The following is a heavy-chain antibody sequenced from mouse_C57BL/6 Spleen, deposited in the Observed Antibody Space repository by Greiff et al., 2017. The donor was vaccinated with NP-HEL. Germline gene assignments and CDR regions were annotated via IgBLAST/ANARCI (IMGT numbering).Heavy chain of an antibody. CDR1: GFTFSSYT. CDR2: ISGGGGNT. CDR3: ARQIRYYAMDY. Sequence: EVQVVESGGGLVKPGGSLKLSCAASGFTFSSYTMSWVRQTPEKRLEWVATISGGGGNTYYPDSVKGRFTISRDNAKNTLYLQMSSLRSEDTALYYCARQIRYYAMDYWGQGTSVTVSS. D-gene: IGHD1-1*01. J-gene: IGHJ4*01. V-gene: IGHV5-9*01.